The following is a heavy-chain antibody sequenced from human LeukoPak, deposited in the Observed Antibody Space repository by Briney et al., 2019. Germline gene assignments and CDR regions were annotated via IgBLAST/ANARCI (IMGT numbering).Heavy chain of an antibody. CDR1: GLTVTDYY. CDR2: IGGSASNI. CDR3: AKEWSAFDI. Sequence: GGSLRLSSAASGLTVTDYYMHWTRQAPGKGLEWVSFIGGSASNIYYADSVKGRFTISRDNAKNSLYLQMNSLRAEDTAVYYCAKEWSAFDIWGQGTMVTVSS. D-gene: IGHD2-15*01. J-gene: IGHJ3*02. V-gene: IGHV3-11*04.